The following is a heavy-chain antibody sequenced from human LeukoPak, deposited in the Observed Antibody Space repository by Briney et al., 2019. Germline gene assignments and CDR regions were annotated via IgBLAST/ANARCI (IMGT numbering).Heavy chain of an antibody. Sequence: SETLSLTCIVFSGYINNHYWSWIRQPPGKGLEWIGYIYDSWNTNYNPSLKSRVTISIDTSKNQFSLNLTSVTAADTAVYYCARDQIGYGLDYWGQGTLVTVSS. CDR3: ARDQIGYGLDY. D-gene: IGHD5-18*01. CDR1: SGYINNHY. CDR2: IYDSWNT. J-gene: IGHJ4*02. V-gene: IGHV4-59*11.